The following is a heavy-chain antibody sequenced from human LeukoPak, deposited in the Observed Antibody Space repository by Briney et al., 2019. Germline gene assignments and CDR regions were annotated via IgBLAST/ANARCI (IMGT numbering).Heavy chain of an antibody. J-gene: IGHJ4*02. D-gene: IGHD6-13*01. V-gene: IGHV3-21*04. Sequence: GGSLKLSCAASGFTFSSYSMNWVRQAPGKGLEWVSSISSSSSYIYYADSVKGRFTISRDNAKNSVYLQMNSLRAEDTALYYCARGSGSSWYFYFDYWGQGTLVTVSS. CDR1: GFTFSSYS. CDR3: ARGSGSSWYFYFDY. CDR2: ISSSSSYI.